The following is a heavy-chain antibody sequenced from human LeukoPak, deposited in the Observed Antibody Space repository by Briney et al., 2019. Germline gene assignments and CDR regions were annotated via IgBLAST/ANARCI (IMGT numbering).Heavy chain of an antibody. J-gene: IGHJ4*02. Sequence: GESLKISCKGSGYTFTNYWIGWVRQMPGKGPEWMGLIYPSDSDTRYSPSFQGQVTISADKSITTAYLQWSSLKASDTAMYYCARRREEGAYCGGDCYWDYWGQGTLVTVSS. D-gene: IGHD2-21*02. CDR3: ARRREEGAYCGGDCYWDY. CDR1: GYTFTNYW. V-gene: IGHV5-51*01. CDR2: IYPSDSDT.